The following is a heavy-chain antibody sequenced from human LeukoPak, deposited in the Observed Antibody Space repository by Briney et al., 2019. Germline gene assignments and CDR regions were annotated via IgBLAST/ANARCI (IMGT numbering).Heavy chain of an antibody. D-gene: IGHD5-18*01. CDR2: ISGSGGST. CDR3: ARGWDTAMATYYYYGMDV. Sequence: GGSLRLSCAASGFTFSSYAMSWVRQAPGKGLEWVSAISGSGGSTYYADSVKGRFTISRDNAKNSLYLQMNSLRAEDTAVYYCARGWDTAMATYYYYGMDVWGQGTTVTVSS. CDR1: GFTFSSYA. J-gene: IGHJ6*02. V-gene: IGHV3-23*01.